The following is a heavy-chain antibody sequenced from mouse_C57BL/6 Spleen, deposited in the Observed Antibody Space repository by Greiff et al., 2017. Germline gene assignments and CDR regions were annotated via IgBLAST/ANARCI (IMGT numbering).Heavy chain of an antibody. CDR2: IDPSDSYT. D-gene: IGHD3-2*02. Sequence: QVQLQQPGAELVMPGASVKLSCKASGYTFTSYWMHWVKQRPGQGLEWIGEIDPSDSYTNYNPKFKGKSTLTVDKSSSTAYMQLSSLTSEDSAVYYCARVRDSSGYWFAYWGQGTLVTVSA. CDR1: GYTFTSYW. CDR3: ARVRDSSGYWFAY. J-gene: IGHJ3*01. V-gene: IGHV1-69*01.